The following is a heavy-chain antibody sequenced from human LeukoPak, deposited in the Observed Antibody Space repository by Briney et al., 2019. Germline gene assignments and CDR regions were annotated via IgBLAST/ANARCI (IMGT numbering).Heavy chain of an antibody. CDR2: INHSGST. CDR3: ARGLEWLALRFLEWSPTYYFDY. J-gene: IGHJ4*02. Sequence: PSETLSLTCAVYGGSFSGYYWSWIRQPPGQGLEWIGEINHSGSTNYNPSLKSRVTISVDTSKNQFSLKLSSVTAADTAVYYCARGLEWLALRFLEWSPTYYFDYWGQGTLVTVSS. CDR1: GGSFSGYY. V-gene: IGHV4-34*01. D-gene: IGHD3-3*01.